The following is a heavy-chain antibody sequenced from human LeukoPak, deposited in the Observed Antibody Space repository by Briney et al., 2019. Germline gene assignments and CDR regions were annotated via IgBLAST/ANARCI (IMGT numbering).Heavy chain of an antibody. CDR3: AKYLYPGYCSSTSCYGGDY. V-gene: IGHV3-23*01. D-gene: IGHD2-2*01. J-gene: IGHJ4*02. CDR1: GFTFSSSA. CDR2: ISGSGGST. Sequence: GGSLRLSCAASGFTFSSSAMSWVRQAPGKGLEWVSAISGSGGSTYYADSVKGRFTISRDNSKNTLYLQMNSLRAEDTAVYYCAKYLYPGYCSSTSCYGGDYWGQGTLVTVSS.